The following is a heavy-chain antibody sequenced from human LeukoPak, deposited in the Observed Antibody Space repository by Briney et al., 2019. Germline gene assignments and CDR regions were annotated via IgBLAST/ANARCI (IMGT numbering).Heavy chain of an antibody. D-gene: IGHD3-22*01. CDR1: GFTFDDYA. CDR2: ISWNSGSI. J-gene: IGHJ4*02. V-gene: IGHV3-9*01. Sequence: PGGSLRLSCAASGFTFDDYAMHWVRHASGKGLEWVSGISWNSGSIGYADSVKGRFTISRDNAKNSLYLQMNSLRAEDTALYYCAKGPYYYDSSGYYATLFDYWGQGTLVTVSS. CDR3: AKGPYYYDSSGYYATLFDY.